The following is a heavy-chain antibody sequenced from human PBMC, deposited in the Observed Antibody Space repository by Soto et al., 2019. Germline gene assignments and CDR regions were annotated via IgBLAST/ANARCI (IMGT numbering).Heavy chain of an antibody. CDR1: GFTFDDYA. CDR2: ISWNSGSI. Sequence: PGGSLRLSCAASGFTFDDYAMHWVRQAPGKGLEWVSGISWNSGSIGYADSVKGRFTISRDNAKNSLYLQMNSLRAEDTALYYCAKDIGRGSGWSYDAFDIWGQGTMVTVSS. D-gene: IGHD6-19*01. V-gene: IGHV3-9*01. J-gene: IGHJ3*02. CDR3: AKDIGRGSGWSYDAFDI.